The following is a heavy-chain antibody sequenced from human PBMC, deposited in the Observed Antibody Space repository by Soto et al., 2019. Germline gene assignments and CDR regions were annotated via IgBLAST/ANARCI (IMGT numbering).Heavy chain of an antibody. CDR3: ARREISWSNYFDY. V-gene: IGHV4-39*01. J-gene: IGHJ4*02. Sequence: PSETLSLTCTVSGDSISSSSYYWGLIRQPPGKGLEWIGTINSSGTTYYNPSLKSRVTISVDTSGNQFSLKLGSVTAADTAVYYCARREISWSNYFDYWGQGTLVTVS. CDR2: INSSGTT. CDR1: GDSISSSSYY. D-gene: IGHD6-13*01.